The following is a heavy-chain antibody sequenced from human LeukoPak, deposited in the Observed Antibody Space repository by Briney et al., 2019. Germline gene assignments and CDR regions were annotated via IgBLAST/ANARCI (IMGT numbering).Heavy chain of an antibody. CDR2: ISASGEGT. Sequence: PGGSLILSCAASGITFSNYAMSWVRQAPGKGLEWVSGISASGEGTYYADSVKGRFTISRDNSKNTLYLQMNSLRAEDTALYYCAQKSSWSGWSFDYWGQGTLVTVSS. CDR1: GITFSNYA. CDR3: AQKSSWSGWSFDY. V-gene: IGHV3-23*01. J-gene: IGHJ4*02. D-gene: IGHD6-19*01.